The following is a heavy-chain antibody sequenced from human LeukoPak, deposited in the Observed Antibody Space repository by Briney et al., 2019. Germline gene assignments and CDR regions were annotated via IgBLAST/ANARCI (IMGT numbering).Heavy chain of an antibody. Sequence: PGRSLRLSCAASGFTFSSYAMHWVRQAPGKGLEWVAVISYDGSNKYYADSVKGRFTISRGNSKNTLYLQMNSLRAEDTAVYYCARDTYYDFWSGYLSNSEHAFDIWGQGTMVTVSS. CDR3: ARDTYYDFWSGYLSNSEHAFDI. CDR2: ISYDGSNK. J-gene: IGHJ3*02. V-gene: IGHV3-30-3*01. CDR1: GFTFSSYA. D-gene: IGHD3-3*01.